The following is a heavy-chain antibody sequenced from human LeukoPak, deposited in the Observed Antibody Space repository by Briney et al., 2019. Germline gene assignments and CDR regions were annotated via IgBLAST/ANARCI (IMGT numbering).Heavy chain of an antibody. CDR1: GGSISSYY. CDR2: IYYSGST. CDR3: ARDIGGYSGYDYFDY. V-gene: IGHV4-59*01. J-gene: IGHJ4*02. D-gene: IGHD5-12*01. Sequence: PSETLSLTCTVSGGSISSYYWSWIRQPPGMGLEWIGYIYYSGSTNYNPSLKSRVTISVDTSKNQFSLKLSSVTAADTAVYYCARDIGGYSGYDYFDYWGQGTLVTVSS.